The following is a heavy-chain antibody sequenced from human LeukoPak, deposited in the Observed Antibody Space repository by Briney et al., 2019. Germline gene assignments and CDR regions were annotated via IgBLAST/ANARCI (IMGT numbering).Heavy chain of an antibody. CDR1: GFTFSSYA. V-gene: IGHV3-64*01. J-gene: IGHJ5*02. CDR2: ISSNGGGT. Sequence: GGSLRLSCAASGFTFSSYAMHWVRQAPGKGLEYVSAISSNGGGTYYANSVKGRFTISRDNSKNTLYLQMGGLRAEDMAVYYCARALPPGYYDGSSLNNWFDPWGQGTLVTVSS. D-gene: IGHD3-22*01. CDR3: ARALPPGYYDGSSLNNWFDP.